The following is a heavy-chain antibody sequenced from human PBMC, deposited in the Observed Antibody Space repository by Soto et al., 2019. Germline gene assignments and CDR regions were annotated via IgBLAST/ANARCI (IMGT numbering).Heavy chain of an antibody. V-gene: IGHV4-61*01. J-gene: IGHJ4*02. Sequence: SETLSLTCTVSGGSVSSGSYYWSWIRQPPGKGLEWIGYIYYSGSTNYNPSLKSRVTISVDTSKNQFSLKLSSVTAADTAVYYGARVYGGTSGLDDWGQGPLVTVAS. CDR3: ARVYGGTSGLDD. D-gene: IGHD2-15*01. CDR1: GGSVSSGSYY. CDR2: IYYSGST.